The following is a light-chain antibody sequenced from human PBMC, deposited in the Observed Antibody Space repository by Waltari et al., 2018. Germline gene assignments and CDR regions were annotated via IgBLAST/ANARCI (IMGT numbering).Light chain of an antibody. J-gene: IGLJ1*01. CDR1: SSDVGGYNY. CDR3: ASYAGSRYV. CDR2: EVS. Sequence: QSALTQPPSASGSPGQSVTISCTGTSSDVGGYNYVSWYQQHPGKVPKLMSYEVSTRPAGVPVRFAGSKSGNTASLTVSGLQAEDEADYYCASYAGSRYVFGTGTKVTVL. V-gene: IGLV2-8*01.